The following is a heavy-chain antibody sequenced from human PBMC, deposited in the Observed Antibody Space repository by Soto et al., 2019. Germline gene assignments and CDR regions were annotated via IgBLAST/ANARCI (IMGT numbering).Heavy chain of an antibody. D-gene: IGHD3-10*01. Sequence: SSETLSLTCTVSGGSISSSSYYWGWIRQPPGKGLEWIGSIYYSGSTYYNPSLRSRVSMSVDTSKNQFSLKLISVTAADTAVYYCARHFVAVVIKGWGYWGQGKLVTVSS. CDR3: ARHFVAVVIKGWGY. CDR2: IYYSGST. CDR1: GGSISSSSYY. V-gene: IGHV4-39*01. J-gene: IGHJ4*02.